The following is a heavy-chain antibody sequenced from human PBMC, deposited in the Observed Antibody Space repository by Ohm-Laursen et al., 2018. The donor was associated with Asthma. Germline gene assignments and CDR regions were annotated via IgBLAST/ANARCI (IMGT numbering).Heavy chain of an antibody. D-gene: IGHD6-13*01. Sequence: SLRFSCAASGFTFSDYYMSWIRQAPAKGLEWLSYISTSSTFTSYADSVKGRFTISRDNAKNSLFLQMNTLRAEDSAVYYCARGTYSGSWYYFFDYWGQGALLTVSS. J-gene: IGHJ4*02. CDR3: ARGTYSGSWYYFFDY. V-gene: IGHV3-11*06. CDR1: GFTFSDYY. CDR2: ISTSSTFT.